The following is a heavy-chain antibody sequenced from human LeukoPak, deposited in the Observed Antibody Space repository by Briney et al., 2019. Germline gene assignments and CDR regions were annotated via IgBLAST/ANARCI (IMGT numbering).Heavy chain of an antibody. CDR2: MNPNSGNT. V-gene: IGHV1-8*01. CDR3: ARGFAILGFFGY. D-gene: IGHD2-21*01. J-gene: IGHJ4*02. Sequence: ASVKVSCKASGYTFTSYDINWVRQATGQGLKWMGWMNPNSGNTGYAQKFQGRVTMTRNTSISTAYMELSSLRSEDTAVYYCARGFAILGFFGYWGQGTLVTVSS. CDR1: GYTFTSYD.